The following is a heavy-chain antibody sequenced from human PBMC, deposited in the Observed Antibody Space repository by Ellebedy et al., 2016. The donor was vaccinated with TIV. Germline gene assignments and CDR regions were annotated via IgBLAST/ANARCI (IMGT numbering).Heavy chain of an antibody. J-gene: IGHJ6*02. V-gene: IGHV3-23*01. CDR1: GFTFSTYA. D-gene: IGHD1-14*01. CDR3: AKGLLEPPPYYYYGLDV. Sequence: PGGSLRLSCAGSGFTFSTYAMSWVRQAPGEGLEWVSVITGAGDTTFYADSVKGRFIISRDNSKNTLYLQMNGLRADDTAAYYCAKGLLEPPPYYYYGLDVWGQGTTVTVSS. CDR2: ITGAGDTT.